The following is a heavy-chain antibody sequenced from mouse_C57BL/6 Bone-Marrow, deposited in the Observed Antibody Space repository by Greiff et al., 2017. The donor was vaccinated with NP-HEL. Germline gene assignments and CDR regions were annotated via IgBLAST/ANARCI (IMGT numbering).Heavy chain of an antibody. J-gene: IGHJ4*01. CDR2: INPNNGGT. CDR3: ARERRYAMDY. Sequence: EVQLQQSGPELVKPGASVKISCKASGYTFTDYYMNWVKQSHGKSLEWIGDINPNNGGTSYNQKFKGKATLTVDKSSSTAYMELRSLTSEDSAVYYCARERRYAMDYWGQGTSVTVSS. V-gene: IGHV1-26*01. CDR1: GYTFTDYY.